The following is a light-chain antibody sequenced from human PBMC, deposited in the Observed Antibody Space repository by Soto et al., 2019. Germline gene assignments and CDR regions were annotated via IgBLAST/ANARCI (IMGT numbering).Light chain of an antibody. CDR1: SSNIGAGYD. J-gene: IGLJ2*01. Sequence: QSVLTQPPSVSGAPGQRVTISCTGSSSNIGAGYDVHWYQQLPGTAPKLLIYGNSNRPSGVPDRFSGSKSGTSASLAITGPQAEEGADFYCQSYENSLSGSVFGGGTKRTVL. V-gene: IGLV1-40*01. CDR2: GNS. CDR3: QSYENSLSGSV.